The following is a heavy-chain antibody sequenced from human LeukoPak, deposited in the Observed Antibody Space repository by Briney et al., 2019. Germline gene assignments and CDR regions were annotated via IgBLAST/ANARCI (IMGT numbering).Heavy chain of an antibody. D-gene: IGHD4-17*01. CDR2: IYYSGST. V-gene: IGHV4-31*03. J-gene: IGHJ3*02. CDR3: ARDDPYGDYSLSSAFDI. Sequence: NTSETLSLTCTVSGGSISSGGYYWSWIRQHPGKGLEWIGYIYYSGSTYYNPSLKSRVTISVDTYKNQFSLKLSSVTAADTAVYYCARDDPYGDYSLSSAFDIWGQGTMVTVSS. CDR1: GGSISSGGYY.